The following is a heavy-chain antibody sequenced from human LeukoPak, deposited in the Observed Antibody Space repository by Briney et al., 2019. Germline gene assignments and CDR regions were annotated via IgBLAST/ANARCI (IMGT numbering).Heavy chain of an antibody. CDR3: ARGWKSIAARDYYYYYMDV. CDR1: GGTFSSYA. J-gene: IGHJ6*03. Sequence: GASVKVSCKASGGTFSSYAISWVRQAPGQGLECMGGIIPIFGTANYAQKFQGRVTITTDESTSTAYMELSSLRSEDTAVYCRARGWKSIAARDYYYYYMDVWGKGTTVTVSS. D-gene: IGHD6-6*01. V-gene: IGHV1-69*05. CDR2: IIPIFGTA.